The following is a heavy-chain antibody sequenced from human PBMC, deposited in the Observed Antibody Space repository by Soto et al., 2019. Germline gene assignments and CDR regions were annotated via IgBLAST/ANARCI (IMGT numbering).Heavy chain of an antibody. J-gene: IGHJ4*02. CDR3: ARRWGTSFDF. CDR2: IYYSGST. V-gene: IGHV4-59*01. CDR1: GGSISSYY. Sequence: QVQLQESGPGLVKPSETLSLTCTVSGGSISSYYWSWIRQPPGKGLEWIGYIYYSGSTNYNPSLXGXVXIPXDTSKNQFSLKVSSVTAADTAVYYCARRWGTSFDFWGQGTLVTVSS. D-gene: IGHD7-27*01.